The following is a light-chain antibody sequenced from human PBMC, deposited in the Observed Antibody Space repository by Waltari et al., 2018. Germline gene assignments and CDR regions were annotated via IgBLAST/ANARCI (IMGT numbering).Light chain of an antibody. Sequence: EIVMTQSPATLSVSPGERATFSCRASQSIADNLAWYQQKPAQAPRLLIYGASTRATGVPARFRGSGSGTEFTLTSSSLQSEDVAVYYCQQYNKWPPITFGQGTRLEIK. J-gene: IGKJ5*01. CDR3: QQYNKWPPIT. V-gene: IGKV3-15*01. CDR2: GAS. CDR1: QSIADN.